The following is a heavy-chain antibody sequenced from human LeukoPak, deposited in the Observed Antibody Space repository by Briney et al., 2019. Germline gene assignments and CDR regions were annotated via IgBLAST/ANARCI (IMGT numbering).Heavy chain of an antibody. CDR3: ARKLLEEQWLAFYYYMDV. J-gene: IGHJ6*03. D-gene: IGHD6-19*01. Sequence: SETLSLTCTVSGGSISSSSYYWGWIRQPPGKGLEWIGSIYYSGSTYYNPSLKSRVTISVDTSKNQFSLKLSSVTAADTAVYHCARKLLEEQWLAFYYYMDVWGKGTTVTVSS. V-gene: IGHV4-39*01. CDR2: IYYSGST. CDR1: GGSISSSSYY.